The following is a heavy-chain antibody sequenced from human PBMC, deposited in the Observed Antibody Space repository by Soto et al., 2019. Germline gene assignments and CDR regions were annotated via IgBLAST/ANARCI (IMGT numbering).Heavy chain of an antibody. Sequence: GGSLRLSCAASGFTFSIYSMNWVRQAPGKGLEWVSYISSSSSTIYYADSVKGRFTISRDNAKNSLYLQMNSLRAEDTAVYYCAGDRGCSSTSCYPLWFDPWGQGTLVTVSS. CDR3: AGDRGCSSTSCYPLWFDP. CDR1: GFTFSIYS. J-gene: IGHJ5*02. D-gene: IGHD2-2*01. CDR2: ISSSSSTI. V-gene: IGHV3-48*01.